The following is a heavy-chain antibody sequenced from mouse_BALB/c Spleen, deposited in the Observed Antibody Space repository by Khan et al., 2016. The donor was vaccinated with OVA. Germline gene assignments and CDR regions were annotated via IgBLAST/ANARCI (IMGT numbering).Heavy chain of an antibody. Sequence: QVQLKESGAELARPGASVKMSCKASGYTFTSYTIPWIKLRPKQGLEWIGYINPSNGYTNYNQKFKDKATLSADKSSTTAYMQLSSLTSDDSAVYNCVRDGAYHRNDGWVAFWGQGNLVTGS. CDR2: INPSNGYT. D-gene: IGHD2-14*01. CDR3: VRDGAYHRNDGWVAF. CDR1: GYTFTSYT. J-gene: IGHJ3*01. V-gene: IGHV1-4*01.